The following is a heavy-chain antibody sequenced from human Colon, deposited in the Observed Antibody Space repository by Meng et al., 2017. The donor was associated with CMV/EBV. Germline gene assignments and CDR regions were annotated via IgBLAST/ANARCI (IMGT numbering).Heavy chain of an antibody. Sequence: SVKVSCKAPGGTFSKYVISWVRQGPGQGPEWMGRIIPVLKTPDYAQKFQGRVTITADKSTNTVYMELSRLRSEDTAMYYCARRQEDSSGYFFDWGQGTMVTVSS. CDR1: GGTFSKYV. D-gene: IGHD6-19*01. CDR3: ARRQEDSSGYFFD. V-gene: IGHV1-69*04. J-gene: IGHJ4*02. CDR2: IIPVLKTP.